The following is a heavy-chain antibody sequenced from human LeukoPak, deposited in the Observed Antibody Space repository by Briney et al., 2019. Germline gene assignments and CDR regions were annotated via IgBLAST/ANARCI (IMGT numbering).Heavy chain of an antibody. Sequence: SGTLSLTCTVSGGSISSSSYYWGWIRQPPGKGLEWIGSIYYSGSTYYNPSLKSRVTISVDTSKKQFSLKLSSVTAADTAVYYCARRGEGTSMSRFDYWGQGTLVTVSS. D-gene: IGHD3-22*01. CDR2: IYYSGST. CDR1: GGSISSSSYY. V-gene: IGHV4-39*01. CDR3: ARRGEGTSMSRFDY. J-gene: IGHJ4*02.